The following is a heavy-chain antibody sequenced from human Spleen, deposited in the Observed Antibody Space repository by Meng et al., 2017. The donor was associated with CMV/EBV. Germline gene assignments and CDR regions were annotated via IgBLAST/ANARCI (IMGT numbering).Heavy chain of an antibody. CDR3: AAGYNFGYFEY. CDR2: MYPGDTDT. D-gene: IGHD5-18*01. V-gene: IGHV5-51*01. J-gene: IGHJ4*02. CDR1: GYSFTSHW. Sequence: GESLKIFCETSGYSFTSHWIGWVRQMPGKGLEWMAIMYPGDTDTKYSPSFQGPVTILVDKSISTAYLQWSRLKASDTAIYYRAAGYNFGYFEYWGQGTPVTVSS.